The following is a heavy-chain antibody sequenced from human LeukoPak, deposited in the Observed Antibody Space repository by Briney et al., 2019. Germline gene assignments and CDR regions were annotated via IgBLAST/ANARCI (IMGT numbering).Heavy chain of an antibody. CDR3: ARDSSSWYESDYYYYGMDV. D-gene: IGHD6-13*01. CDR1: GFTVSSNY. V-gene: IGHV3-53*01. CDR2: IYNGGST. J-gene: IGHJ6*02. Sequence: GGSLRLSCAASGFTVSSNYMSWVRQAPGKGLEWVSVIYNGGSTYYADSVKGRFTISRDNSKNTLYLQMNSLRAEDTAVYYCARDSSSWYESDYYYYGMDVWGQGTTVTVSS.